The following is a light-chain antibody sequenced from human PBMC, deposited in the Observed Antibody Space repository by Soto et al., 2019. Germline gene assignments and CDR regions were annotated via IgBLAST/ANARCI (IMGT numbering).Light chain of an antibody. Sequence: EIVLTQSPGTLSLSPGERATLYCRASQSISSTYLAWYQQKRGQAPRLLIYGASSRATGIPDRFSGSGSGTDFTLTISRLEPEDFALYYCQQYGGSLTFGGGTKVDIK. J-gene: IGKJ4*01. CDR2: GAS. CDR1: QSISSTY. CDR3: QQYGGSLT. V-gene: IGKV3-20*01.